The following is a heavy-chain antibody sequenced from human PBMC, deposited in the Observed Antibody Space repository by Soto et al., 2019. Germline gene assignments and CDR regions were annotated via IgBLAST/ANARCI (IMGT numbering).Heavy chain of an antibody. D-gene: IGHD3-16*02. V-gene: IGHV3-23*01. Sequence: EVHLLESGGGLVQPGGSLRLSCAASGFPFSSYAMSWVRQTPGEGLEWVSFIRGSGGTTFYADSVKGRFTISRDNSENTLYLQMNSLRPEDTAVYYCVKDLGDYIWGSYRPGSFDYWGQGTLVTVSS. CDR3: VKDLGDYIWGSYRPGSFDY. J-gene: IGHJ4*02. CDR2: IRGSGGTT. CDR1: GFPFSSYA.